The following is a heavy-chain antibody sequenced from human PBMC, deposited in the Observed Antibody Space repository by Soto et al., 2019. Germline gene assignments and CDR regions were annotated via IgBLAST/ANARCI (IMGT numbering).Heavy chain of an antibody. V-gene: IGHV4-31*03. CDR1: GGSISSGGYY. Sequence: SETLSLTCTVSGGSISSGGYYWSWIRQHPGKGLEWIGYIYYSGSTYYNPSLKSRVTISVDTSKNQFSLKLSSVTAADTAVYYCARDYGYGDYYYYGMDVWGQGTTVTVSS. CDR2: IYYSGST. J-gene: IGHJ6*02. D-gene: IGHD5-18*01. CDR3: ARDYGYGDYYYYGMDV.